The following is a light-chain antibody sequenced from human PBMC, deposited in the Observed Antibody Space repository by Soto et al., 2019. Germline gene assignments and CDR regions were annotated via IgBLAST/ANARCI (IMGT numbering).Light chain of an antibody. Sequence: QSVLTQPPSVSGAPGQRVIISCTGSSSNIGAGYDVHWYQHLPGTTPKLLIYNNNNRPSGVPDRFSGSKSGASASLAITGLQAEDEADYYCQSHANSLPWVFGGGTKLTVL. J-gene: IGLJ3*02. CDR1: SSNIGAGYD. CDR2: NNN. CDR3: QSHANSLPWV. V-gene: IGLV1-40*01.